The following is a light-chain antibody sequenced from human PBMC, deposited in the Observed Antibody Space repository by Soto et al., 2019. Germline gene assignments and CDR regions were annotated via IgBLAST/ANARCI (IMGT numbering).Light chain of an antibody. J-gene: IGLJ1*01. CDR3: QSYDSSLSGYV. CDR1: SSNIGAGYD. Sequence: QSVLTHPPSVSGAPGQRVTISCTGSSSNIGAGYDVHWYQQLPGTAPKLLIYGNSNRPSGVPDRFSGSKSGTSASLAITGLQAGDEADYYCQSYDSSLSGYVFGTGTKVTVL. V-gene: IGLV1-40*01. CDR2: GNS.